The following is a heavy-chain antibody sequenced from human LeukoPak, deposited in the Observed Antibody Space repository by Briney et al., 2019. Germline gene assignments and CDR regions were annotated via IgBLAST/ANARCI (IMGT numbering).Heavy chain of an antibody. CDR2: LYSDGNT. V-gene: IGHV3-53*01. CDR1: GFTVITND. Sequence: GGSLRLSCAASGFTVITNDMTWVRQAPGKGLEWVSVLYSDGNTKYADSVQGRFNISRDNYKNNLDLEMTSLSPDDTAVYYCARGVEPLAANTLAYWGQGTLVTVSS. CDR3: ARGVEPLAANTLAY. J-gene: IGHJ4*02. D-gene: IGHD1-14*01.